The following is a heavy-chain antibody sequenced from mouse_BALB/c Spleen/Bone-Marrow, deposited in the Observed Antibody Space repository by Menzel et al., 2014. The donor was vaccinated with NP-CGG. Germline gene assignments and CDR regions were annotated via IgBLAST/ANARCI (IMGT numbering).Heavy chain of an antibody. V-gene: IGHV5-9-2*01. Sequence: EVHLVESGGGLVKSGGSLKLSCAASGFTFNSYGMSWIRQTPDKRLKWVATISCGGTYTFYSDCVKGRFTISRGSAKNNLYLQLNSLRSEDTAFYYCARHAYYDQTEVSFVNWGQGTLVTVSA. J-gene: IGHJ3*01. D-gene: IGHD2-4*01. CDR3: ARHAYYDQTEVSFVN. CDR1: GFTFNSYG. CDR2: ISCGGTYT.